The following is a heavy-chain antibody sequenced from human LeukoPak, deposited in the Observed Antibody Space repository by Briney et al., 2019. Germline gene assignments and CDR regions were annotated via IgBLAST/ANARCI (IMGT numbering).Heavy chain of an antibody. V-gene: IGHV3-53*05. Sequence: GGSLRLSCAASGFTVSSNYMSWVRQAPGKGLEWVSVIYSGGSTYYADSVKGRFTISRDNSKNTLYLQMNSLRSDDTAVYYCARGYCSSTSCYWVDVWGKGTTVTVSS. J-gene: IGHJ6*04. CDR3: ARGYCSSTSCYWVDV. D-gene: IGHD2-2*01. CDR1: GFTVSSNY. CDR2: IYSGGST.